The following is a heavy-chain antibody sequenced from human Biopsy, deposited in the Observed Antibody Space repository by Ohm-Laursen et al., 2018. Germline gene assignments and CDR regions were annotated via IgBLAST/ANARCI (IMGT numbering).Heavy chain of an antibody. Sequence: SETLSLTWAVSGGSISSETHYWGWIRQPPGKGLEWIGSIFYGGITYYNPSLKSRVTISVDTSKNQFSLNLSSVTGADTAVYYCARHPTGFWFDPWGQGTLVTVSS. CDR2: IFYGGIT. J-gene: IGHJ5*02. CDR1: GGSISSETHY. V-gene: IGHV4-39*01. CDR3: ARHPTGFWFDP.